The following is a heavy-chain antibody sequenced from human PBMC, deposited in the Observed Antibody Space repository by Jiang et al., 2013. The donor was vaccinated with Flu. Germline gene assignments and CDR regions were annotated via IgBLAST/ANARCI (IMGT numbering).Heavy chain of an antibody. CDR1: GYTFNTYD. CDR2: IIPILGVP. J-gene: IGHJ4*02. Sequence: SGAEVKKPGASVKVSCKASGYTFNTYDINWVRQAPGQGLEWMGRIIPILGVPSYAQKFQGRVTLTADKSTNTAYMELNSLRSEDTAVYYCARASCGGDCYSGGLAYFYFDFWGQGTMVTVSS. CDR3: ARASCGGDCYSGGLAYFYFDF. D-gene: IGHD2-21*02. V-gene: IGHV1-69*04.